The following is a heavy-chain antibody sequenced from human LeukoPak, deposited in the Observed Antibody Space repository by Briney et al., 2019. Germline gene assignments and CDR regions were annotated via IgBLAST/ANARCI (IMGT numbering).Heavy chain of an antibody. CDR2: MNPSSGGT. J-gene: IGHJ5*02. Sequence: ASVKFSCKASGYTFTKYYMFWLRQAPGPGLEWMGRMNPSSGGTDYAQKFQGRVTMTRDTSISTAYMELSRLRSDDTDMYYCARGYCSGGSCYSVENWFDPWGQGTLVTVSS. V-gene: IGHV1-2*05. D-gene: IGHD2-15*01. CDR3: ARGYCSGGSCYSVENWFDP. CDR1: GYTFTKYY.